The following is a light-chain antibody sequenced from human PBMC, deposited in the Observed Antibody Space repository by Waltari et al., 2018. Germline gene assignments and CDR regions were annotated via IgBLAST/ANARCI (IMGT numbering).Light chain of an antibody. Sequence: QTVVTQEPSLSVTLTCGLTSGSVSTTYYPYWFQQAPGQAPRTLIFDTNTRSSGVPERFSGSILDNKAALTITGAQADDESDYYCVLSMGSGIWVFGGGTKLTVL. V-gene: IGLV8-61*01. CDR1: SGSVSTTYY. CDR2: DTN. J-gene: IGLJ3*02. CDR3: VLSMGSGIWV.